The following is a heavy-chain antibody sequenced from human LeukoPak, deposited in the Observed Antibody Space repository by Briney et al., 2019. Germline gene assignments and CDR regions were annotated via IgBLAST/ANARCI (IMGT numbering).Heavy chain of an antibody. CDR1: GFTLSNYW. J-gene: IGHJ4*02. D-gene: IGHD5-18*01. V-gene: IGHV3-7*01. CDR2: IKQDGSEK. CDR3: ASEGEIGYGYLY. Sequence: GGSLRLSCAASGFTLSNYWMSWVRQAPGKGLEWVVNIKQDGSEKNCVDSVKGRFTISRDNAKNSLYLQMNSLRVEDTAVYYCASEGEIGYGYLYWGQGTLVTVSS.